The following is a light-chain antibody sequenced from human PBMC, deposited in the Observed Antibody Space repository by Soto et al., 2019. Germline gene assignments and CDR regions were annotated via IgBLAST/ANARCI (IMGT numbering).Light chain of an antibody. CDR1: QSVINSY. CDR2: GAS. J-gene: IGKJ1*01. CDR3: QHYGGSLGT. Sequence: EIVLTQSPGTLSLSPGQRATLSCRASQSVINSYIAWYQQQPGQAPRLLNYGASSRATGIPNRFSGRGSGTDFTLTIGGLEPEDFAVYYCQHYGGSLGTFGQGTNVEI. V-gene: IGKV3-20*01.